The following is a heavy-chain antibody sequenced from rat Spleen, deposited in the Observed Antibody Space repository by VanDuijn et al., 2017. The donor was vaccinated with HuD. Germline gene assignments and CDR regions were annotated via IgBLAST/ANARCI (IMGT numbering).Heavy chain of an antibody. CDR3: VRRGYDGSYISPYWYSDF. D-gene: IGHD1-12*02. V-gene: IGHV5-25*01. CDR2: INTGGGNT. CDR1: GFTFSNYY. J-gene: IGHJ1*01. Sequence: EVQLVESGGGLVQPGRSMKLSCAASGFTFSNYYMAWVRQAPTKGLEWVASINTGGGNTYYRGSVKGRFTISRENARSTLYLQMDSLRSEDTATYYCVRRGYDGSYISPYWYSDFWGPGTMVTVSS.